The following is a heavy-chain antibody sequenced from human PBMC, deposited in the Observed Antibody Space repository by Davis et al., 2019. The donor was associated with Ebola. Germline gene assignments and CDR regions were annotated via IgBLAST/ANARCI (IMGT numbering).Heavy chain of an antibody. D-gene: IGHD3-3*01. Sequence: AASVKVSCKASGYTFTSYAMHWVRQAPGQRLEWMGWLNAGNGNTKYSQKFQGRVTITRNTSASTAYMELSSLRSEDTAVYYCARVAIFGVVIIDYWGQGTLVTVSS. J-gene: IGHJ4*02. CDR3: ARVAIFGVVIIDY. CDR1: GYTFTSYA. CDR2: LNAGNGNT. V-gene: IGHV1-3*01.